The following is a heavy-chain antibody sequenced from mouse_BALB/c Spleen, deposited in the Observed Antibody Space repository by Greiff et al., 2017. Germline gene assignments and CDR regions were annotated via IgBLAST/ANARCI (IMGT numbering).Heavy chain of an antibody. CDR1: GFTFSSYT. D-gene: IGHD1-1*01. CDR3: ARDYYGSSYGFDY. V-gene: IGHV5-6-4*01. Sequence: EVQLVESGGGLVKPGGSLKLSCAASGFTFSSYTMSWVRQTPEKRLEWVATISSGGSYTYYPDSVKGRFTISRDNAKNNLYLQMSSLKSEDTAMYYCARDYYGSSYGFDYWGQGTTLTVSS. CDR2: ISSGGSYT. J-gene: IGHJ2*01.